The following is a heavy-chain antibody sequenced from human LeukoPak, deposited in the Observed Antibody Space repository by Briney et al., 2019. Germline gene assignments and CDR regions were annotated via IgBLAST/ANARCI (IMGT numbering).Heavy chain of an antibody. CDR3: ARLSAPVRGVSDY. CDR2: IYYSGST. V-gene: IGHV4-39*01. J-gene: IGHJ4*02. D-gene: IGHD3-10*01. Sequence: SETLSHTCTVSGGSISSSSYYWGWIRQPPGQGLEWIGSIYYSGSTYYNPSLKSRVTISVDTSKNQFSLKLSSVTAADTAVYYCARLSAPVRGVSDYWGQGTLVTVSS. CDR1: GGSISSSSYY.